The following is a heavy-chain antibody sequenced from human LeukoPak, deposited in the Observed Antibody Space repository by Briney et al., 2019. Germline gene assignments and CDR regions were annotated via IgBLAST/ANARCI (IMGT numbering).Heavy chain of an antibody. CDR1: GGTFSSYA. J-gene: IGHJ4*02. Sequence: EASVTVSCTASGGTFSSYAISWVRQAPGQGLEWMGGIIPIFGTANYAQKFQGRVTITADESTSTAYMELSSLRSEDTAVYYCARPNSGYDGPFDYWGQGTLVTVSS. D-gene: IGHD5-12*01. V-gene: IGHV1-69*13. CDR3: ARPNSGYDGPFDY. CDR2: IIPIFGTA.